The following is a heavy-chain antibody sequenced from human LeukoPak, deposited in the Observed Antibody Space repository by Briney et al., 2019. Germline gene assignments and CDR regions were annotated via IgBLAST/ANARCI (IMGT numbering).Heavy chain of an antibody. CDR1: GFTFSSYA. V-gene: IGHV4-39*01. J-gene: IGHJ3*02. Sequence: PGGSLRLSCAASGFTFSSYAMSWIRQPPGKGLEWIGSIYYSGSTYYNPSLKSRVTISVDTSKNQFSLKLSSVTAADTAVYYCARRGLIAAADAFDIWGQGTMVTVSS. CDR3: ARRGLIAAADAFDI. D-gene: IGHD6-13*01. CDR2: IYYSGST.